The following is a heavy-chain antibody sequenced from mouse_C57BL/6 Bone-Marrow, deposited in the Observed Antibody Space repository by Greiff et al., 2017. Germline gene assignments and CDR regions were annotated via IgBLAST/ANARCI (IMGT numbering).Heavy chain of an antibody. CDR3: TRCGSSSYYFDY. V-gene: IGHV7-3*01. J-gene: IGHJ2*01. CDR2: IRNKANGYTT. D-gene: IGHD1-1*01. Sequence: EVKLMESGGGLVQPGGSLSLSCAASGFTFTDYYMSWVRQPPGKALEWLGFIRNKANGYTTEYSASVKGRFTISRDNSQSILYLQMNALRAEDSATYYCTRCGSSSYYFDYWGQGTTLTVSS. CDR1: GFTFTDYY.